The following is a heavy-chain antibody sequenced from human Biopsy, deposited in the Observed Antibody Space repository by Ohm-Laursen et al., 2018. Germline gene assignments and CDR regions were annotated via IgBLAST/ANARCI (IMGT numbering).Heavy chain of an antibody. V-gene: IGHV4-61*08. Sequence: GTLSLTWTVSGASIISGGHFWNWIRQHPGKGLEWIGYIYYSGSTYYNPSLKSRVTISVDTSKNQFSLRLNSVTAADTAVYYCARATNSTGWPYYYFYGMDVWGQGTTVTVSS. CDR3: ARATNSTGWPYYYFYGMDV. CDR1: GASIISGGHF. CDR2: IYYSGST. D-gene: IGHD2/OR15-2a*01. J-gene: IGHJ6*02.